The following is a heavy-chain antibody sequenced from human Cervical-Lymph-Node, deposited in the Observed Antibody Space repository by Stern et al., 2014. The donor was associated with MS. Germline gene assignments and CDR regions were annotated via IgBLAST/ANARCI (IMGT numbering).Heavy chain of an antibody. CDR1: GFTFSGDW. CDR2: LNQGGSDK. CDR3: ARDGDGYKY. J-gene: IGHJ4*02. V-gene: IGHV3-7*01. Sequence: EVQLVESGGGLVQPGGSLRLSCAASGFTFSGDWMSWLRQAPGKGLEWVANLNQGGSDKYYVDSVKGRFTISRDNAKNSLYLQMNSLRAEDTAVYYCARDGDGYKYWGQGTLVTVSS. D-gene: IGHD5-24*01.